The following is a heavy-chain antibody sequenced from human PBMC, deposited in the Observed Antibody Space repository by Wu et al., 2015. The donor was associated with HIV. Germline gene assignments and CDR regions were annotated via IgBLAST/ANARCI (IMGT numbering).Heavy chain of an antibody. Sequence: QVQLVQSGSEVKESGASVNVSCKASGYTFTDYYLHWVRQAPGQGLQWMGWINPESGDTNYAQTFKGGITMTRDTSINTAYMVLTGLKSNDTALYFCARDWQFHVIFDDYYIDVWGKGTTVIVSS. CDR2: INPESGDT. D-gene: IGHD3-3*02. CDR3: ARDWQFHVIFDDYYIDV. CDR1: GYTFTDYY. V-gene: IGHV1-2*02. J-gene: IGHJ6*03.